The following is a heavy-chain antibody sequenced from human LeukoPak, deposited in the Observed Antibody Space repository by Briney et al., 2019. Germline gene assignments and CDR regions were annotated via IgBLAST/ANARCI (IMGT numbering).Heavy chain of an antibody. CDR3: ARVVGREVPAAMPGAYYYMDV. D-gene: IGHD2-2*01. J-gene: IGHJ6*03. Sequence: GGSLRLSCAASGFTFSSYGMHWVRQAPGKGLEWVAVIWYDGSNKYYADSVKGRFTISRDNSKNTLYLQMNSLRAGDTAVYYCARVVGREVPAAMPGAYYYMDVWGKGTTVTVSS. V-gene: IGHV3-33*01. CDR2: IWYDGSNK. CDR1: GFTFSSYG.